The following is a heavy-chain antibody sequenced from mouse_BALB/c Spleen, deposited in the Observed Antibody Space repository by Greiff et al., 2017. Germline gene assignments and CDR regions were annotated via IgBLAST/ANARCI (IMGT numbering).Heavy chain of an antibody. J-gene: IGHJ4*01. CDR2: INPSSGYT. CDR1: GYTFTSYT. D-gene: IGHD2-14*01. V-gene: IGHV1-4*01. Sequence: VKLVESGAELARPGASVKMSCKASGYTFTSYTMHWVKQRPGQGLEWIGYINPSSGYTNYNQKFKDKATLTADKSSSTAYMQLSSLTSEDSAVYYCASSDRYDGGVYAMDYWGQGTSVTVSS. CDR3: ASSDRYDGGVYAMDY.